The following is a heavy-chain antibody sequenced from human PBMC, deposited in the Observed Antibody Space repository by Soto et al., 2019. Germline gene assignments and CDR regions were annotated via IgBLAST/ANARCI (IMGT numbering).Heavy chain of an antibody. CDR3: ARADYEILTGSYAMDV. CDR1: DDFISSYY. D-gene: IGHD3-9*01. Sequence: SETLALTCTVSDDFISSYYWNWIRQPAGKGLEWIGRVSTNGATNYNPSLESRVTMSVDTSKNQFSLKLTSVTAADTAVYFCARADYEILTGSYAMDVWGQGTTVTVSS. CDR2: VSTNGAT. J-gene: IGHJ6*02. V-gene: IGHV4-4*07.